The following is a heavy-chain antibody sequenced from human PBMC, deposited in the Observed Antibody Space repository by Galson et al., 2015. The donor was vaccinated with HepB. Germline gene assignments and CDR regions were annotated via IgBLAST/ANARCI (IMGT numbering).Heavy chain of an antibody. CDR3: TYSSGWYEAFDY. D-gene: IGHD6-19*01. V-gene: IGHV3-66*01. Sequence: SLRLSCAASGFTVSSNYMSWVRQAPGKGLERVSVIYSGGSTYYADSVKGRFTISRDNSKNTLYLQMNSLRAEDTAVYYCTYSSGWYEAFDYWGQGTLVTVSS. CDR2: IYSGGST. J-gene: IGHJ4*02. CDR1: GFTVSSNY.